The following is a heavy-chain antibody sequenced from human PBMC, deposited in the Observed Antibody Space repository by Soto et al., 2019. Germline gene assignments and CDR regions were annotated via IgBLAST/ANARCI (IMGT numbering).Heavy chain of an antibody. CDR1: GGSISSSNW. V-gene: IGHV4-4*02. D-gene: IGHD3-9*01. J-gene: IGHJ6*02. CDR2: IYHSGST. Sequence: QVQLQESGPGLVKPSATLSLTCAVSGGSISSSNWWSWVRQPPGTGLEWIGEIYHSGSTNYNPSLKGRVTKSVDKSKNQFSLKLSSMTTANTAVYYCARGPGYYDILTGYYLSPGGGYGMDVWGQGTTVTVSS. CDR3: ARGPGYYDILTGYYLSPGGGYGMDV.